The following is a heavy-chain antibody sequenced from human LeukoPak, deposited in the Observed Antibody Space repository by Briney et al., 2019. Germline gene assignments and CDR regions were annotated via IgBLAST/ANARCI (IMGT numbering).Heavy chain of an antibody. V-gene: IGHV5-51*01. J-gene: IGHJ5*02. CDR2: IYPGDSDT. Sequence: GESLKISCKGSGYSFTTYWIGWVRQMPGKGLEWMGIIYPGDSDTRYSPSFRGQVTISADKSISTAYLRWSSLKASDTAMYYCARYSSGYYFNENWFDPWGQGTLVTVSS. CDR1: GYSFTTYW. D-gene: IGHD3-22*01. CDR3: ARYSSGYYFNENWFDP.